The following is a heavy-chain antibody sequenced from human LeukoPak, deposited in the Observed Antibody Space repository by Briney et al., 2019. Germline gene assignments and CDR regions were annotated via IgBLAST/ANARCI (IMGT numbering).Heavy chain of an antibody. CDR3: TTVSIVLMVYAPFV. CDR1: GFTFSSDA. Sequence: PGGSLRFSCAASGFTFSSDAMSWVRQAPGKGLEWVSAISGSGGSTYHADSVKGRFTISRDNSKNTLYLQMNSLRAEDTAVYYCTTVSIVLMVYAPFVWGQGTLVTVSS. V-gene: IGHV3-23*01. J-gene: IGHJ4*02. D-gene: IGHD2-8*01. CDR2: ISGSGGST.